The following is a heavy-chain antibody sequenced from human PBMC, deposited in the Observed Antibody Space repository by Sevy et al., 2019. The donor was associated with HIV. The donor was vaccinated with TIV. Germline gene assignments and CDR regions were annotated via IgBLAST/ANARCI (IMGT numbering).Heavy chain of an antibody. CDR2: MWYDGNNK. J-gene: IGHJ4*02. Sequence: GGSLRPSCTASGFTFSNFGIHWVRQAPGKGLEWVTLMWYDGNNKYYADSVKGRFTISRDTSKNTVYLQMNNLRAEDTAVYYCARGPSLIVAGAAGYLDYWGQGTLVTVSS. CDR3: ARGPSLIVAGAAGYLDY. CDR1: GFTFSNFG. D-gene: IGHD2-21*01. V-gene: IGHV3-33*08.